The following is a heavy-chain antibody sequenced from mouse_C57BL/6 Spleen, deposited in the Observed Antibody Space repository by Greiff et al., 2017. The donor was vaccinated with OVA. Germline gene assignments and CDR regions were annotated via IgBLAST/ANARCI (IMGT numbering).Heavy chain of an antibody. V-gene: IGHV1-66*01. CDR2: IYPGSGNT. J-gene: IGHJ1*03. D-gene: IGHD1-1*01. Sequence: VQLQQSGPELVKPGASVKISCKASGYSFTSYYIHWVKQRPGQGLEWIGWIYPGSGNTKYNEKFKGKATLTADTSSSTAYMQLSSLTSEDSAVYYGARNYGSPYWYFDVWGTGTTVTVSS. CDR3: ARNYGSPYWYFDV. CDR1: GYSFTSYY.